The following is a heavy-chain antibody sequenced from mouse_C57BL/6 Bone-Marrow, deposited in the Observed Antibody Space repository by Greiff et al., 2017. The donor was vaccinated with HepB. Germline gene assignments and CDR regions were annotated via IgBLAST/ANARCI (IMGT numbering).Heavy chain of an antibody. D-gene: IGHD1-1*01. V-gene: IGHV5-17*01. J-gene: IGHJ1*03. Sequence: EVKVEESGGGLVKPGGSLKLSCAASGFTFSDYGMHWVRQAPEKGLEWVAYISSGSSTIYYADTVKGRFTISRDNAKNTLFLQMTSLRSEDTAMYYCARESITTKWYFDVWGTGTTVTVSS. CDR1: GFTFSDYG. CDR2: ISSGSSTI. CDR3: ARESITTKWYFDV.